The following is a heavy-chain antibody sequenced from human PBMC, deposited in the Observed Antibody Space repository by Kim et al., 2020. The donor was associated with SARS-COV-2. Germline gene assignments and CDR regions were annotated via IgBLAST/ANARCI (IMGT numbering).Heavy chain of an antibody. CDR1: GFAFSGSD. CDR3: TRRNLRLESNIPITDGLD. J-gene: IGHJ4*02. CDR2: IQTNTRNYAT. V-gene: IGHV3-73*01. Sequence: GGSLRLSCAASGFAFSGSDIHWVRQASGKGLEWVGRIQTNTRNYATAYAASVQGRFTISRDDSKNTAYLQMNSLKTEDTAIYYCTRRNLRLESNIPITDGLDWGQGTLVTVSS. D-gene: IGHD2-2*02.